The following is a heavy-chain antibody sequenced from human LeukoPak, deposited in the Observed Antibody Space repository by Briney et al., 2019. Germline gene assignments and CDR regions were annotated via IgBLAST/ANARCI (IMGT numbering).Heavy chain of an antibody. J-gene: IGHJ3*02. CDR2: IYYSGSA. CDR3: ARDTADILTAGAAFDI. CDR1: GGSISSGGYY. D-gene: IGHD3-9*01. Sequence: SETLSLTCTVSGGSISSGGYYWSWIRQHPGKGLEWIGYIYYSGSAYYNPSLKSRVTISVDTSKNQFSLKLSSVTAADTAVYYCARDTADILTAGAAFDIWGQGTMVTVSS. V-gene: IGHV4-31*03.